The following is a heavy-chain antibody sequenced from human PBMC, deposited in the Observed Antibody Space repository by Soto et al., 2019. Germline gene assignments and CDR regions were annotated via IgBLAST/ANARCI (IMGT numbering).Heavy chain of an antibody. CDR3: ARDQYGGKRYFDY. CDR1: GFTFSSYG. D-gene: IGHD2-15*01. V-gene: IGHV3-30*03. J-gene: IGHJ4*02. Sequence: PGGSLRLSCAASGFTFSSYGMHWVRQAPGKGLEWVAVISYDGSNKYYADSVKGRFTISRDNSKNTLYLQMKSLRAEDTAVYYCARDQYGGKRYFDYWGQGTLVTVSS. CDR2: ISYDGSNK.